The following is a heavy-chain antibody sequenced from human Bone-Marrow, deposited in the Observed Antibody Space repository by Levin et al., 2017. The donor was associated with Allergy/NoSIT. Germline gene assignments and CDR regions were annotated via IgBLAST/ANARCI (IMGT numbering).Heavy chain of an antibody. CDR3: ARDPARGYYDSSGYSGDH. V-gene: IGHV3-48*02. D-gene: IGHD3-22*01. CDR1: DFTFRHYT. CDR2: ITSSGDST. Sequence: SCAASDFTFRHYTMNWVRQAPGKGLEWVSCITSSGDSTYYADSVKGRFTISRDNAKNSLYLQLNRLRDEDTAMYYCARDPARGYYDSSGYSGDHWGQGTLVTVSS. J-gene: IGHJ4*02.